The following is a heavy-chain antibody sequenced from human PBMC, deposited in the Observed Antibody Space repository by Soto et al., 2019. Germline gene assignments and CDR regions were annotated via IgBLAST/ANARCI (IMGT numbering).Heavy chain of an antibody. CDR3: ARDRNQGVTGATDY. D-gene: IGHD1-20*01. CDR2: ISAYNGNT. CDR1: GYTCTSYG. Sequence: GAAVKVSCRAPGYTCTSYGISCVRHDPGQGLEWMGWISAYNGNTNYAQKLQGRVTMTTDTSTSTAYMELRSLRSDDTAVYYCARDRNQGVTGATDYWGQGTLVTVSS. J-gene: IGHJ4*02. V-gene: IGHV1-18*01.